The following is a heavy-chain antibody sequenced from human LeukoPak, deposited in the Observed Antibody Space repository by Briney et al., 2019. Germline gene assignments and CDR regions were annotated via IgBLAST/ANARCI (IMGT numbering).Heavy chain of an antibody. Sequence: TGGSLRHSCAASGFTFSSYSMNWVRQAPGKGLESVSSISSSSSYIYYADSVKGRFTISRDNAKNSLYLQMHSLRAEDTAVYYCAIDSIPPIQLWNPNWFDPWGQGTLVTVSS. CDR2: ISSSSSYI. J-gene: IGHJ5*02. V-gene: IGHV3-21*01. CDR3: AIDSIPPIQLWNPNWFDP. CDR1: GFTFSSYS. D-gene: IGHD5-18*01.